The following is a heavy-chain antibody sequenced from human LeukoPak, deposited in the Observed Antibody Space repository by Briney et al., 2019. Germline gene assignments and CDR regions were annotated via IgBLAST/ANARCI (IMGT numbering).Heavy chain of an antibody. J-gene: IGHJ4*02. CDR2: ISGSGGST. Sequence: PGGSLRLSCAASGFTFSSYAMSWVRQAPGKGLEWVSAISGSGGSTYYADSVKGRFTISRDNSKNTLYLQMNSLRAEDMAVYYCAKEMYYGSGSYWYGFDYWGQGTLVTVSS. CDR3: AKEMYYGSGSYWYGFDY. CDR1: GFTFSSYA. V-gene: IGHV3-23*01. D-gene: IGHD3-10*01.